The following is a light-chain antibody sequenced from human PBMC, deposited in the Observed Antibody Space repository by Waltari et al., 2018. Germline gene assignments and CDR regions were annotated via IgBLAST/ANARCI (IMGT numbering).Light chain of an antibody. Sequence: DFQMTQSQSSLSASVGDRVTITCRASQYISTYLNWYQQRPGKAPNLLIYAASTLRSGVPSRFSGSGSGTDFTLTISSLQPEDFATYFCQQSYNTPRTFGQGTKV. CDR3: QQSYNTPRT. J-gene: IGKJ1*01. CDR1: QYISTY. CDR2: AAS. V-gene: IGKV1-39*01.